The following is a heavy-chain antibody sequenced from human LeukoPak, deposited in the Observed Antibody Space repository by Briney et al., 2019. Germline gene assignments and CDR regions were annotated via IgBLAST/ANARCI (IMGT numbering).Heavy chain of an antibody. CDR1: GFTFSGSA. CDR3: TTGPFYYYDSSGYYYDAVDY. V-gene: IGHV3-73*01. CDR2: IRSKANSYAT. Sequence: GGSLRLSCAASGFTFSGSAMHWVRQASGKGLEWVGRIRSKANSYATAYAASVKGRLTISRDDSKNTAYLQMNSLKTEDTAVYYCTTGPFYYYDSSGYYYDAVDYWGQGTLVTVSS. J-gene: IGHJ4*02. D-gene: IGHD3-22*01.